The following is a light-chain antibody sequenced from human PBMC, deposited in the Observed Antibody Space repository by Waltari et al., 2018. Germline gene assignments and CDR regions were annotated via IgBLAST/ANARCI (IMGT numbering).Light chain of an antibody. Sequence: DIQMTQSPSTVSASVGDRVTIPCRASQTVGDWLAWYQQKPGKAPKLLIYKASTLQNWVPSRFSGSGSGSEFTLTISSLQPDDVAFYYCQQYNTFSSFGQGTRLEL. CDR1: QTVGDW. CDR2: KAS. CDR3: QQYNTFSS. V-gene: IGKV1-5*03. J-gene: IGKJ2*01.